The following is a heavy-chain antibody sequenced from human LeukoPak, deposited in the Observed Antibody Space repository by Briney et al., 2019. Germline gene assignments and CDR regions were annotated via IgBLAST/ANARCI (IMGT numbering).Heavy chain of an antibody. V-gene: IGHV3-21*01. D-gene: IGHD5-18*01. J-gene: IGHJ4*02. Sequence: PGGSLRLSCVVSGFTFSSYHMNWVRQAPGKGLEWVSSISTTSSSSYIYYADSVTGRFTISRDNAKNSLYLQMNSLRAEDTAVYYCARRATTERGHSYGLDYWGQGTLVTVSS. CDR3: ARRATTERGHSYGLDY. CDR2: ISTTSSSSYI. CDR1: GFTFSSYH.